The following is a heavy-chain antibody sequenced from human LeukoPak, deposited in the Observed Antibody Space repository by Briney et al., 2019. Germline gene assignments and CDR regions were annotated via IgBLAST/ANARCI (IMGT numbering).Heavy chain of an antibody. Sequence: SETLSLTCTVSGGSITSGAFYWGWIRQPPGKGLEWIGSVSYTGSTYYKPSLKSRVTVSVDTSKNQFSLKLSSVTAADTAVYYCARLGSHEVYYFDYWGQGTLVTVSS. CDR3: ARLGSHEVYYFDY. J-gene: IGHJ4*02. V-gene: IGHV4-39*01. D-gene: IGHD3-16*01. CDR1: GGSITSGAFY. CDR2: VSYTGST.